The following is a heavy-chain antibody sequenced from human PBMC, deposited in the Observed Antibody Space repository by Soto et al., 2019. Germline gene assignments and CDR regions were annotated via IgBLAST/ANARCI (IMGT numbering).Heavy chain of an antibody. J-gene: IGHJ3*01. V-gene: IGHV1-69*13. D-gene: IGHD3-16*01. Sequence: SVKVSCKASGGSFGSSAISWVRQAPAQGLEWMGEIIPVFDKANYAQNFQGRLTITADEPTGTVFMQLSSLRSEDTAVYYCARLRRDWGDAFDLWG. CDR3: ARLRRDWGDAFDL. CDR1: GGSFGSSA. CDR2: IIPVFDKA.